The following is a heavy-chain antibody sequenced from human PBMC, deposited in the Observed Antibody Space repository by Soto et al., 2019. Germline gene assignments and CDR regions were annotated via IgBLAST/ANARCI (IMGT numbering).Heavy chain of an antibody. J-gene: IGHJ5*02. D-gene: IGHD3-3*01. CDR2: IYHSGST. CDR3: ARAIEKDFWSGYALDP. CDR1: GGSISSGGYS. Sequence: PSETLSLTCAVSGGSISSGGYSWSWIRQSPGKGLEWIGYIYHSGSTYYNPSLKSRVTISVDRSKNQFSLKLSSVAAADTAVYYCARAIEKDFWSGYALDPWGQGTLVTVSS. V-gene: IGHV4-30-2*06.